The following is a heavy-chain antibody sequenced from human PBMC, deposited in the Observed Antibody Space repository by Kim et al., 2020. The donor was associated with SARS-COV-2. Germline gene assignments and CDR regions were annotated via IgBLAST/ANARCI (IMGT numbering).Heavy chain of an antibody. CDR3: AKSHKDRETNDY. J-gene: IGHJ4*02. V-gene: IGHV3-23*01. Sequence: YYADSVKGRFTISRDNSKNTLYLQMNSLRAEDTAVYYCAKSHKDRETNDYCGQGTLVTVSS.